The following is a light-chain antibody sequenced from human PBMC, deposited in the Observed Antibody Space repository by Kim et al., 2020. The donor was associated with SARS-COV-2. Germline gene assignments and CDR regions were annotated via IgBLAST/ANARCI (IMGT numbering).Light chain of an antibody. Sequence: QPMLTQSPSASASLGASVKLTCTLSSGHSSYAIAWHQQQPEKGPRYLMKLNSDGSHSKGDGIPDRFSGSSSGAERYLTISSLQSEDEADYYCQTWGTGIQVFGTGTKVTVL. CDR3: QTWGTGIQV. V-gene: IGLV4-69*01. CDR1: SGHSSYA. J-gene: IGLJ1*01. CDR2: LNSDGSH.